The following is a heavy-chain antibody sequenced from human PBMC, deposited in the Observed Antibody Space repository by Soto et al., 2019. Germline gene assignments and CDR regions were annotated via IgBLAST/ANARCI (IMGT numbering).Heavy chain of an antibody. J-gene: IGHJ4*02. CDR3: TRAHEVARFDY. CDR2: ITNRGTHT. V-gene: IGHV3-21*06. D-gene: IGHD3-10*01. Sequence: XGSLRLSCTASGFSFSSYTMNWVRQAPGKGLQWVASITNRGTHTYSADSVKGRFTISRDNDKNSLYLQMNNLRAEDTATYYCTRAHEVARFDYWGLGTLVTVSS. CDR1: GFSFSSYT.